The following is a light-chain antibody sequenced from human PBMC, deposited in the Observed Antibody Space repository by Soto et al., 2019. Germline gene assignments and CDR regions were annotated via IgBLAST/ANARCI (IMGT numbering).Light chain of an antibody. CDR3: QQYDNRLT. Sequence: DIQMTQSPSSLSASVGDRVTITCQASQDVRTYLNWYQQKPGQAPKLLIYDASNLETGVPSRFSGSGSGTDFTFTISSLQPEDIGTYYCQQYDNRLTFGGGTKVDIK. CDR1: QDVRTY. J-gene: IGKJ4*01. CDR2: DAS. V-gene: IGKV1-33*01.